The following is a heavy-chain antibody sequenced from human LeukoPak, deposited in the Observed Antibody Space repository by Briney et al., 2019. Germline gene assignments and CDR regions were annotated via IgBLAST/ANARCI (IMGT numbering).Heavy chain of an antibody. V-gene: IGHV3-9*01. CDR2: INWNSDTK. CDR1: GFAFHNYA. Sequence: GGSLRLSCVGSGFAFHNYAMHWVRRPPGKGLEWVSAINWNSDTKAYADSVKGRFTISRDRARNSLYLQMDSLRPEDTALYYCAKDTGGNGAYFYAMDVWARGPRSPSP. CDR3: AKDTGGNGAYFYAMDV. J-gene: IGHJ6*02. D-gene: IGHD4-23*01.